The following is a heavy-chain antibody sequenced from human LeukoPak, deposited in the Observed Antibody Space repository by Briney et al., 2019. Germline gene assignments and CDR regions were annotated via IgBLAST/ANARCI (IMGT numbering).Heavy chain of an antibody. J-gene: IGHJ5*02. V-gene: IGHV4-59*01. D-gene: IGHD2-15*01. CDR3: ARLATPLSWFDP. Sequence: SETLSLTCTVSGGSISTYYWSWIRQSPGKAMEWIGYIYDSGSTNYNPSLKSRVTISLDTSKNQFSLKLRSMTAADTAVYFCARLATPLSWFDPWGQGTLVTVAS. CDR2: IYDSGST. CDR1: GGSISTYY.